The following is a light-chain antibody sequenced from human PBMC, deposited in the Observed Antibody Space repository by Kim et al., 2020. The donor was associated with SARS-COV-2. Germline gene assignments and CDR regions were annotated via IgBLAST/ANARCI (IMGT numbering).Light chain of an antibody. J-gene: IGLJ1*01. CDR3: SSYAAISNFV. CDR2: EVS. CDR1: SSDVGGYNY. Sequence: QSALTQPPSASGSPGQSVIISCTGTSSDVGGYNYVSWYQQHPGKAPKLMIYEVSKRPSGVPDRFSGSKSGNTASLTVSGLQAEDEADYYCSSYAAISNFVFGTGTKVTVL. V-gene: IGLV2-8*01.